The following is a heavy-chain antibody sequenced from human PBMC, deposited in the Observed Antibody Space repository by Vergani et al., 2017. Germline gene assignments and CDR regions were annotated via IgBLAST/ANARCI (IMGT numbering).Heavy chain of an antibody. CDR2: INHSGST. CDR1: GGSFSGYY. CDR3: ARHSSGWGYWYFDL. Sequence: QVQLQQWGAGLLKPSETLSLTCAVYGGSFSGYYWSWIRQPPGKGLEWIGEINHSGSTNYNPSLKSRVTISVDTSKNQFSLKLSSVTAADTAVYYCARHSSGWGYWYFDLWGRGTLVTVSS. V-gene: IGHV4-34*01. J-gene: IGHJ2*01. D-gene: IGHD6-19*01.